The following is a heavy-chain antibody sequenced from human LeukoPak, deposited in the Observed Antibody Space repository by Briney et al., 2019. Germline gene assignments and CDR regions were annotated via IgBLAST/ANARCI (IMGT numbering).Heavy chain of an antibody. Sequence: GSLRLSCTASGFTFSDYWMSWVRQPPGKGLEWIGEINHSGSTNYNPSLKSRVTISVDTSKNQFSLKLSSVTAADTAVYYCARDRRYNWFDPWGQGTLVTVSS. CDR3: ARDRRYNWFDP. V-gene: IGHV4-34*01. J-gene: IGHJ5*02. CDR2: INHSGST. CDR1: GFTFSDYW.